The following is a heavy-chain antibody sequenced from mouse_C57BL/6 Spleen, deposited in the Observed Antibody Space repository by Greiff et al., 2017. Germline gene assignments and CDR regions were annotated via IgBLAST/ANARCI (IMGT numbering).Heavy chain of an antibody. V-gene: IGHV3-1*01. J-gene: IGHJ3*01. Sequence: EVKVVESGPGMVKPSQSLSLTCTVTGYSITSGYDWHWIRHFPGNKLAWMGYISYSGSTNYNPSLKSRISITHDTSKNHFFLKLNSVTTEDTATYYCARSYSNYLAWFAYWGQGTLVTVSA. CDR3: ARSYSNYLAWFAY. D-gene: IGHD2-5*01. CDR1: GYSITSGYD. CDR2: ISYSGST.